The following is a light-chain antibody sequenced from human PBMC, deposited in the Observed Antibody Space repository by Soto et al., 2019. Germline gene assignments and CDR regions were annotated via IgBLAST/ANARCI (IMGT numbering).Light chain of an antibody. J-gene: IGLJ2*01. CDR2: RNN. CDR1: SSNIGSNY. CDR3: AAWDDSLSGVV. V-gene: IGLV1-47*01. Sequence: QSVLTQPPSASGTHGQRVTISCSGSSSNIGSNYVYWYQQLPGTAPKLLIYRNNQRPSGVPDRFSGSKSDTSASLAISGLRSEDEADYYCAAWDDSLSGVVFGGGTKLTVL.